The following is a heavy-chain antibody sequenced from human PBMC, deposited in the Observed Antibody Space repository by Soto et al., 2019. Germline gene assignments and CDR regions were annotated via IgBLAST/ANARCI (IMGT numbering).Heavy chain of an antibody. D-gene: IGHD5-18*01. V-gene: IGHV3-30-3*01. CDR2: ISYDGSNK. CDR1: GFTFSSYA. J-gene: IGHJ3*02. CDR3: AREGGGYSYGYDAFDI. Sequence: QVQLVESGGGVVQPGRSLRLSCAASGFTFSSYAMHWVRQAPGKGLEWVAVISYDGSNKYYADSVKGRFTISRDNSKNTLYLQMNCLRAEDTAVYYCAREGGGYSYGYDAFDIWGQGTMVTVSS.